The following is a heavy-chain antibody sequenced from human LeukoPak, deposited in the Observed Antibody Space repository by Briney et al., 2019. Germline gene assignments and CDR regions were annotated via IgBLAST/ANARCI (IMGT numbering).Heavy chain of an antibody. Sequence: SETLSLTCAVYGGSFSGYYWSWIRQPPGKGLEWIGEINHSGSTDYNPSLKSRVTISVDTSKNQFSLKLSSVTAADTAVYYCARGSDTAMVDYYYYGMDVWGQGTTVTVSS. CDR2: INHSGST. V-gene: IGHV4-34*01. CDR1: GGSFSGYY. J-gene: IGHJ6*02. CDR3: ARGSDTAMVDYYYYGMDV. D-gene: IGHD5-18*01.